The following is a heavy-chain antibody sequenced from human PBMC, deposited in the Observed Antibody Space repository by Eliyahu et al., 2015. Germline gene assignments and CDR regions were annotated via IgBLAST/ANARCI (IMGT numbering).Heavy chain of an antibody. V-gene: IGHV5-51*01. CDR2: IYPGDSDT. CDR3: ARRRLGHYDILTGPNYYFDY. CDR1: GYSFTSYC. D-gene: IGHD3-9*01. Sequence: EVQLVQSGAEVKKPGESLKISCXGSGYSFTSYCXXWVRQMPGNGLEWMGIIYPGDSDTRYSPSFQGQVTISADKSISTAYLQWSSLKASDTAMYYCARRRLGHYDILTGPNYYFDYWGQGTLVTVSS. J-gene: IGHJ4*02.